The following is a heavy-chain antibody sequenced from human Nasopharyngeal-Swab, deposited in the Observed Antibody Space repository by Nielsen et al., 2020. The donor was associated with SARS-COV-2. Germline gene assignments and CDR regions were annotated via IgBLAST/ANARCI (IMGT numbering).Heavy chain of an antibody. CDR3: TRGGASAKYCFDY. J-gene: IGHJ4*02. CDR2: IIPILGIA. Sequence: SVKVSCKASGGTFSSYAISWVRQAPGQGLEWMGRIIPILGIANYAQKFQGRVTITADKSTSTAYMELNSLKTEDTAVYYCTRGGASAKYCFDYWGQGTLVTVSS. V-gene: IGHV1-69*04. CDR1: GGTFSSYA. D-gene: IGHD6-13*01.